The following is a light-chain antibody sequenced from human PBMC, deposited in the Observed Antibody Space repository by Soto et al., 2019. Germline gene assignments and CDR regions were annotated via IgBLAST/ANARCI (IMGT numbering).Light chain of an antibody. CDR1: QDISNL. CDR3: QQASSFPRT. V-gene: IGKV1-12*01. Sequence: DIQMTQSPSFVSAAVGDRVTLTCRASQDISNLLAWYQQKPGKAPTLLIYATSNLQRGVPSRFSGSGSGTDFTLTISGLQPDDFATYYCQQASSFPRTFGQGTKVEIK. CDR2: ATS. J-gene: IGKJ1*01.